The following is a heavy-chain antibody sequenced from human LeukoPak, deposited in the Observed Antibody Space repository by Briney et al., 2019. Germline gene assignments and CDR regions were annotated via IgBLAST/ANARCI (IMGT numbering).Heavy chain of an antibody. CDR2: IYSGGST. V-gene: IGHV3-66*01. D-gene: IGHD5-12*01. CDR1: GFTVSSNY. Sequence: GGSLRLSCAASGFTVSSNYMSWVRQAPGKGLEWVSVIYSGGSTYYSDSVKGRFTISRDNSKNTLYLQMNSLRAEDTAVYYCAREFSYIVATSRTYYYGMDVWGQGTTVTVSS. CDR3: AREFSYIVATSRTYYYGMDV. J-gene: IGHJ6*02.